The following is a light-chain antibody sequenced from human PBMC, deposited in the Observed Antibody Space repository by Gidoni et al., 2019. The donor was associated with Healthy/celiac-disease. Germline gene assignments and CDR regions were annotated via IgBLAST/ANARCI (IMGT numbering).Light chain of an antibody. CDR1: QSVSSSY. CDR3: QQYGSSPLT. CDR2: GAS. J-gene: IGKJ4*01. Sequence: EIVLTQSPGTLSLSPGERATLSCRASQSVSSSYLAWYQQKPGQAPRLLIYGASSRATGIPDRFSGSGSGTDFTLPISRLEPADFSVYYCQQYGSSPLTFGGXTKVEIK. V-gene: IGKV3-20*01.